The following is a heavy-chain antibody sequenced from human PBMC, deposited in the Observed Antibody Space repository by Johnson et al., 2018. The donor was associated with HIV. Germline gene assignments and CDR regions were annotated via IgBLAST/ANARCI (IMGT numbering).Heavy chain of an antibody. D-gene: IGHD5-18*01. CDR3: ASSFTANI. Sequence: AQLVESGGGLVQPGGSLRLSCAASGFTFSSYAMSWVRQAPGKGLEWVSRINSDGSSTTYADSVKGRFTISRDNAKNTLYLQMNSLRVEDTAVYYCASSFTANIWGQGTMVSVSS. J-gene: IGHJ3*02. CDR2: INSDGSST. V-gene: IGHV3-74*02. CDR1: GFTFSSYA.